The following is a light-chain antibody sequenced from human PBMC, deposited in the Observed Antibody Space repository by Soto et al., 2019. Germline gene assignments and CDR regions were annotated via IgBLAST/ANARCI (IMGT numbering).Light chain of an antibody. Sequence: EVLLTQSPGTLSLSPGERATLSCRASQIVSSRHLAWYQQKSGHAPRLLIYGVSSRATGIPDRFSGSGSETDFNLIISTLEPEDFAVYYCQLHDPSLPGYTFGQGTKLEIK. CDR1: QIVSSRH. J-gene: IGKJ2*01. CDR2: GVS. CDR3: QLHDPSLPGYT. V-gene: IGKV3-20*01.